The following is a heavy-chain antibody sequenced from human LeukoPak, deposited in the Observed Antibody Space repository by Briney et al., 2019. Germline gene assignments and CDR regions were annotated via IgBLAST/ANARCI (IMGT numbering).Heavy chain of an antibody. V-gene: IGHV4-59*01. D-gene: IGHD3-22*01. J-gene: IGHJ6*02. CDR1: GGSISSYY. CDR3: ARGREYYYDSSGPSYYYGMDV. Sequence: SETLSLTYTVSGGSISSYYWSWIRQPPGKGLEWIGYIYYSGSTNYNPSLKSRVTISVDTSKNQFSLKLSSVTAADTAVYYCARGREYYYDSSGPSYYYGMDVWGQGTTVTVSS. CDR2: IYYSGST.